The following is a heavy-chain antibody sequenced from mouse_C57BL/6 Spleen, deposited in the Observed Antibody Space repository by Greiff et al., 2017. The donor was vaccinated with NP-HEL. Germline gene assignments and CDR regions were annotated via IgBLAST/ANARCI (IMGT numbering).Heavy chain of an antibody. CDR1: GYTFTSYW. CDR3: ASWGIGLRGYFDY. CDR2: IYPSDSET. V-gene: IGHV1-61*01. Sequence: QVQLQQPGAELVRPGSSVKLSCKASGYTFTSYWMDWVKQRPGQGLEWIGNIYPSDSETHYNQKFKDKATLTVDKSSSTAYMQLSSLTSEDSAVYYCASWGIGLRGYFDYWGQGTTLTVSS. J-gene: IGHJ2*01. D-gene: IGHD1-1*01.